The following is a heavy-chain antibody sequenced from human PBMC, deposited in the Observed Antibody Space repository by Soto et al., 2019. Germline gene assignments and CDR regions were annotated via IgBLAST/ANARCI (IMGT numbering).Heavy chain of an antibody. CDR3: AKATRMWTPDY. J-gene: IGHJ4*02. Sequence: QVQLVQSGAEVKKPGASVKVFCKASGYTFTDYAIHWVRQAPGQRLELMGWIAPGNGNTKYSQNFQCRVTITRDTSATTADMELSSLRSEDTAVYYCAKATRMWTPDYWGQGTLVTVSS. D-gene: IGHD2-21*01. CDR1: GYTFTDYA. V-gene: IGHV1-3*01. CDR2: IAPGNGNT.